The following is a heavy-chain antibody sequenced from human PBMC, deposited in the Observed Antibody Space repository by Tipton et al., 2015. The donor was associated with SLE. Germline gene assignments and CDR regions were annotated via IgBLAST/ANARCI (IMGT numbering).Heavy chain of an antibody. V-gene: IGHV6-1*01. CDR3: ARDSVATIGEFDY. J-gene: IGHJ4*01. D-gene: IGHD5-12*01. CDR2: TYYRSKWYN. Sequence: PGLVKPSKTLSLTCAISGDSVSSNSAAWNWIRQSPSSGLEWLGRTYYRSKWYNDYAVSVKSRITINPDTSKNQFSLQLNSVTTEDTAVYYCARDSVATIGEFDYWGHGTLVTVSS. CDR1: GDSVSSNSAA.